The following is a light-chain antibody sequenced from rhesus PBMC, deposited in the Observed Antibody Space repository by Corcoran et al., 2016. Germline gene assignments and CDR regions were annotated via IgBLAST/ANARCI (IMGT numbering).Light chain of an antibody. CDR2: KAS. Sequence: DIQMTQSPSSLSASVGDTVTITCRASQTIRSWLAWYQQKPGKAPNLLIYKASRLQSGVPSRLSGRGSGTDVTLTISSLQSEDCATYYCQQYSSSPLTFGGGTKVNLK. CDR3: QQYSSSPLT. V-gene: IGKV1-22*01. CDR1: QTIRSW. J-gene: IGKJ4*01.